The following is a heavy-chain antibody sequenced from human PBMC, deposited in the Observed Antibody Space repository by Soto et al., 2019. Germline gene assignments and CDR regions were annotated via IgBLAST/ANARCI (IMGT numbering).Heavy chain of an antibody. J-gene: IGHJ4*02. Sequence: QVQLVQSGAEVKKPGASVKVSCKASGYTFTSYGISWVRQAPGQGLEWMGWISAYNGNTNYAQKLQGRVTMTTDTSTXKASMXXRSLRSDDTAVYYCARDPTYYDILTGEALGTYFDYWGQGTLVTVSS. D-gene: IGHD3-9*01. CDR3: ARDPTYYDILTGEALGTYFDY. CDR1: GYTFTSYG. CDR2: ISAYNGNT. V-gene: IGHV1-18*01.